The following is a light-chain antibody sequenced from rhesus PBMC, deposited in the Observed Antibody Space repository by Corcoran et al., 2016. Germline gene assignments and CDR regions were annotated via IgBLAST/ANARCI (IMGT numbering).Light chain of an antibody. CDR3: QQYSSRPPT. Sequence: DIQMTQSPSSLSASVGDTVTITCRASQGISSWLAWYQQKPGKAPKLLIYKASSLQRGVPSRFSGSGSGTDFTLTITSLQSEDFSTYYCQQYSSRPPTFGGGTKLEIK. V-gene: IGKV1-22*01. CDR2: KAS. J-gene: IGKJ4*01. CDR1: QGISSW.